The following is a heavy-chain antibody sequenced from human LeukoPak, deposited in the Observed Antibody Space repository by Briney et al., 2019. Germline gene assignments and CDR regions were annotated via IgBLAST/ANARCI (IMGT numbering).Heavy chain of an antibody. V-gene: IGHV3-74*01. Sequence: GGCLRLSCAASGFTLSSYWMQWVRQAQGKGRVWVSRINSDESSTSYADSVKGRFTISRDNAKNTLYLQMNSLRAEDTAVYYCARVYCSSTSCYAGQGFDYWGQGTLVTVSS. CDR1: GFTLSSYW. D-gene: IGHD2-2*01. J-gene: IGHJ4*02. CDR3: ARVYCSSTSCYAGQGFDY. CDR2: INSDESST.